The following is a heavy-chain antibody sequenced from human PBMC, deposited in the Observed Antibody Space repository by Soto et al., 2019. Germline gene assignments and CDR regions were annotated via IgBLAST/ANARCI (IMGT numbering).Heavy chain of an antibody. CDR3: AKDGKYSSGWYAPLTFDY. CDR2: ISGSGGST. Sequence: PGGSLRLSCAASGFTFSSYAMSWVRQAPGKGLEWVSAISGSGGSTYYADSVKGRFTISRDNSKNTLYLQMNSLRAEDTAVYYCAKDGKYSSGWYAPLTFDYWGQGTLVTVSS. D-gene: IGHD6-19*01. CDR1: GFTFSSYA. J-gene: IGHJ4*02. V-gene: IGHV3-23*01.